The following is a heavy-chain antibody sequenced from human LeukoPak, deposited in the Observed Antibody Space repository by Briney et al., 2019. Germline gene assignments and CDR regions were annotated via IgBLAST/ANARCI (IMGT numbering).Heavy chain of an antibody. V-gene: IGHV1-46*01. CDR3: AREGIAARPTTNYYYYGMDV. CDR1: GYTFTCYY. D-gene: IGHD6-6*01. Sequence: ASVKVSCKASGYTFTCYYMHWVRQAPGQGLEWMGIINPSGGSTSYAQKFQGRVTITADESTSTAYMELSSLRSEDTAVYYCAREGIAARPTTNYYYYGMDVWGQGTTVTVSS. CDR2: INPSGGST. J-gene: IGHJ6*02.